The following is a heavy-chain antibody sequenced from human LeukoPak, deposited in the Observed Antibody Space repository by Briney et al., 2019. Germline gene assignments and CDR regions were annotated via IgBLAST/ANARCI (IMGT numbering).Heavy chain of an antibody. Sequence: SETLSLTCTVSGDSVSSYYWSWIRQSPGKGLEWIGYINYSGSTNYNPSLKSRVTISGDTSKNQFSLKLSSVTAADTAVYYCANSPRGTEYFHHWGQGTLVTVSS. D-gene: IGHD4-23*01. J-gene: IGHJ1*01. CDR2: INYSGST. CDR3: ANSPRGTEYFHH. CDR1: GDSVSSYY. V-gene: IGHV4-59*08.